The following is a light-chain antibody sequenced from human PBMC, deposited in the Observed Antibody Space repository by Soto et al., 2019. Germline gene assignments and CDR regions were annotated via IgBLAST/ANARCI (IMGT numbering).Light chain of an antibody. CDR1: QSISSW. Sequence: DIQMTRSPSTLSASVGDRVTITCRASQSISSWLAWYQQKPGKAPKLLIYKASSLESGVPSRFSGSGSGTEFPLPISSLQPDDFATYYRQPDNSLDPFGQGTKLEIK. J-gene: IGKJ2*01. CDR2: KAS. V-gene: IGKV1-5*03. CDR3: QPDNSLDP.